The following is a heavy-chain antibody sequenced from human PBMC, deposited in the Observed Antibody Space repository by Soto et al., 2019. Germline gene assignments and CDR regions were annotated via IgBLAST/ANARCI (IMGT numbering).Heavy chain of an antibody. V-gene: IGHV4-59*01. D-gene: IGHD1-26*01. Sequence: PSETLSLTCTVSGGSISGDYWSWIRQPPGKGLEWIGYIYFSGSTNYNPSLRSRVTLSRDTSKNQFSLELTSVTAADTAVYYCAKTIYGRVGHWFDPWGQGTLVTVSS. CDR3: AKTIYGRVGHWFDP. J-gene: IGHJ5*02. CDR2: IYFSGST. CDR1: GGSISGDY.